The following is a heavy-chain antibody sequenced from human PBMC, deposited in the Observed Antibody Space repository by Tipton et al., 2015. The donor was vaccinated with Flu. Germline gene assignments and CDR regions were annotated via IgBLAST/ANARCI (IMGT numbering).Heavy chain of an antibody. D-gene: IGHD6-19*01. V-gene: IGHV3-48*03. J-gene: IGHJ4*02. CDR2: ITPSGFDK. CDR1: GFTFSTYE. CDR3: ARDGESGWNDFDY. Sequence: GSLRLSCAASGFTFSTYEMNWVRQAPGKGLEWISYITPSGFDKYYAASVKGRFTVSRDNAKNSLYLQVSSLRADDAAVYYCARDGESGWNDFDYWGQGTLVTVSS.